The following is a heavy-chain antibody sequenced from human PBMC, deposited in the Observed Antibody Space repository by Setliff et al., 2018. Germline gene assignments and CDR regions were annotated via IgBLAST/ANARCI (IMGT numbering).Heavy chain of an antibody. CDR1: GGSISSGSDY. Sequence: TLSLTCSVSGGSISSGSDYWTWIRQPAGKALEWIGHIYTTGITSYNPSLKSRVTISVDTSKNQFSLKLRSVTAADTAVYYCARTGTYRYFDYWGQGALVTVSS. D-gene: IGHD1-1*01. V-gene: IGHV4-61*09. CDR2: IYTTGIT. J-gene: IGHJ4*02. CDR3: ARTGTYRYFDY.